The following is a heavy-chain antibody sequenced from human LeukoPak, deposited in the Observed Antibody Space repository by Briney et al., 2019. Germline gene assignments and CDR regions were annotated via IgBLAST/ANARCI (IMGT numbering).Heavy chain of an antibody. V-gene: IGHV3-48*03. D-gene: IGHD2-2*01. J-gene: IGHJ4*02. CDR2: ISSGGGGSI. CDR3: ARISTNTWYNFDY. Sequence: GGSLRLSCVASGFSFNNHEMNWVRQAPGKGLEWVSYISSGGGGSIYYADSVKGRFTISRDNAKYSLYLQMNSLRGEDTAVYYCARISTNTWYNFDYWGQGTLVTVSS. CDR1: GFSFNNHE.